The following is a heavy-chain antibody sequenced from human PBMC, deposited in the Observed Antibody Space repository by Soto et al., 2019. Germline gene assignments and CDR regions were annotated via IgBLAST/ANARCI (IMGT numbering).Heavy chain of an antibody. D-gene: IGHD4-4*01. Sequence: SETLSLTCAVSGGSISSSNWWSWVRQPPGKGLEWIGEIYHSGSTNYNPSLKSRVTISVDKSKNQFSLKLTSVTAADTAVYYCASLGTTLSTFDYWGQGTLVTVSS. CDR3: ASLGTTLSTFDY. CDR2: IYHSGST. J-gene: IGHJ4*02. CDR1: GGSISSSNW. V-gene: IGHV4-4*02.